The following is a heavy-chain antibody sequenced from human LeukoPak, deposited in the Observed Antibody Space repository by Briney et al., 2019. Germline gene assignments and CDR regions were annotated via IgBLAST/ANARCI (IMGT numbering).Heavy chain of an antibody. V-gene: IGHV3-21*01. CDR3: ARYFDRSPHYYYGMDV. Sequence: GGSLRLSCAASGFTFSSYSMNWVRQAPGKGLEWVSSVSSSSSYIYYADSVKGRFTISRDNAKNSLYLQMNSLRAEDTAVYYCARYFDRSPHYYYGMDVWGKGTTVTVSS. CDR1: GFTFSSYS. CDR2: VSSSSSYI. J-gene: IGHJ6*04. D-gene: IGHD3-9*01.